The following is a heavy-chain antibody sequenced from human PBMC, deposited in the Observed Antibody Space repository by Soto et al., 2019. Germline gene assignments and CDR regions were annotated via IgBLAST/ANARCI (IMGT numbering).Heavy chain of an antibody. V-gene: IGHV2-5*01. D-gene: IGHD3-22*01. Sequence: SGPTLVNPTQTLTLTCTFSGFSLSTSGVGVGWIRQPPGKALEWLALIYWNDDKRYIPSLKSRLTITKDTSKNQVVLTMTNMDPVDTATYYCAQILGYYDSSGYYYDYWGQGTLVTVSS. CDR1: GFSLSTSGVG. J-gene: IGHJ4*02. CDR3: AQILGYYDSSGYYYDY. CDR2: IYWNDDK.